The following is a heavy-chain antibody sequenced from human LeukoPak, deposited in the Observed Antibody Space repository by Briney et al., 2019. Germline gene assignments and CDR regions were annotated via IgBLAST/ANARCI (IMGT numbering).Heavy chain of an antibody. D-gene: IGHD6-19*01. V-gene: IGHV4-59*01. CDR2: IYYSGYT. CDR3: ASSKTNGDSSGWYAWFDP. Sequence: SESLSLTCTVSGGSINSYYWSWIRQPPGKGLEWIGYIYYSGYTNYNPSLKSRVTISVDTSKNQFSLKLSSVTAADTAVYYCASSKTNGDSSGWYAWFDPWGQGTLVTVSS. J-gene: IGHJ5*02. CDR1: GGSINSYY.